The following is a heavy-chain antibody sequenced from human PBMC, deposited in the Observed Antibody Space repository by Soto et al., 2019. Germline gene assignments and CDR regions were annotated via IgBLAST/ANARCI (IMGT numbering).Heavy chain of an antibody. J-gene: IGHJ4*02. CDR3: ARSGYSYAMLAFFDY. CDR2: IIPIFGTA. CDR1: GGTFSSYA. D-gene: IGHD5-18*01. V-gene: IGHV1-69*06. Sequence: ASVKVSCKASGGTFSSYAISWVRQAPGQGLEWMGGIIPIFGTANYAQKFQGRVTITADKSTSTAYMELSSLRSEDTAVYYCARSGYSYAMLAFFDYWGQGTLVTVSS.